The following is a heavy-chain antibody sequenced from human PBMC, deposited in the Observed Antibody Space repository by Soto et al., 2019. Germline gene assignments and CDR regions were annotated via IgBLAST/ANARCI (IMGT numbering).Heavy chain of an antibody. D-gene: IGHD4-17*01. V-gene: IGHV1-3*05. CDR1: GYTFNTFA. CDR3: ARGAMTTVTH. J-gene: IGHJ4*02. Sequence: QVQLVQSGAEEKKPGASVKVSCKASGYTFNTFAIHWVRQAPGQRLEWMGWIKSGNGNTKYSQNFQGRVAFTRDTFARIAYMELSGLRPEDTAVYYCARGAMTTVTHWGQGTLVTVSS. CDR2: IKSGNGNT.